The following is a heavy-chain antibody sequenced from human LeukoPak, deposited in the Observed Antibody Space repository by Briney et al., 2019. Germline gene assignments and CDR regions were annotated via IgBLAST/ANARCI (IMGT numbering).Heavy chain of an antibody. D-gene: IGHD4-17*01. Sequence: PGGSLRLSCAASGFTVSSNYMSWVRQAPGKGLEWVSVIYSGGSTYYADSVKGRFTISRHNSKNTLYLQMNSLRAEDTAVYYCARLYGTYPGWFDPWGQGTLVTVSS. CDR1: GFTVSSNY. CDR3: ARLYGTYPGWFDP. J-gene: IGHJ5*02. V-gene: IGHV3-53*04. CDR2: IYSGGST.